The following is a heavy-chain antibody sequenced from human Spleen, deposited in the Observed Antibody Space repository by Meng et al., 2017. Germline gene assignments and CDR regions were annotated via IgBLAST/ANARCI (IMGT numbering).Heavy chain of an antibody. D-gene: IGHD3-10*01. CDR2: INSSGGTT. CDR1: GYSFSSYY. V-gene: IGHV1-46*01. Sequence: ASVKVSCKASGYSFSSYYMHWVRQAPGQGLEWMGIINSSGGTTIYAQKFQGRVTITRNNSIRTAYMELSSLRSEDTAVYYCARVRMVRGPRVGFDPWGQGTLVTVSS. CDR3: ARVRMVRGPRVGFDP. J-gene: IGHJ5*02.